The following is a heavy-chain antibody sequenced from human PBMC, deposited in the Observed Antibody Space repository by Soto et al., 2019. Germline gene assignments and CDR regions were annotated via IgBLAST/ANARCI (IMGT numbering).Heavy chain of an antibody. CDR3: ASDVDTAMVTSTNEGY. J-gene: IGHJ4*02. Sequence: QVQLVQSGAEVKKPGSSVKVSCKASGGTFSSYTISWVRQAPGQGLEWMGRIIPILGIANYAQKFQGRVIPLLGIAYKAQKFEGSVTITANKSTSTAYMELSSLRAEDTAVYYCASDVDTAMVTSTNEGYWGQGTLVTVSS. D-gene: IGHD5-18*01. CDR1: GGTFSSYT. CDR2: IIPILGIA. V-gene: IGHV1-69*02.